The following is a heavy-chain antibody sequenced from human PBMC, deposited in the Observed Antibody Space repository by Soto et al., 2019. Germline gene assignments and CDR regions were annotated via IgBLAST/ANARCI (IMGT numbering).Heavy chain of an antibody. CDR2: INAANGDA. CDR1: GYSFTSYT. V-gene: IGHV1-3*01. J-gene: IGHJ2*01. Sequence: QVQLVQSGPEVKKPGASVKVSCKASGYSFTSYTLHWVRQAPGQRLEWMGWINAANGDAKHSQNFQGRVTITRDTSATTGYMELSSLRSEDTAVYYCARGYCSGGTCYSGWYLDLCGRGTLVTVSS. CDR3: ARGYCSGGTCYSGWYLDL. D-gene: IGHD2-15*01.